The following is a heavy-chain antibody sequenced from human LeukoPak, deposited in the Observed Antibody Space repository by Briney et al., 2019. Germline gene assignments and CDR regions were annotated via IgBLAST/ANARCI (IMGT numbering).Heavy chain of an antibody. V-gene: IGHV4-34*01. CDR3: ASSNSTPVPRDY. CDR1: GGSFSGYY. D-gene: IGHD1-1*01. CDR2: INHSGST. Sequence: PSETLSLTCAVYGGSFSGYYWSWIRQPPGKGLEWIGEINHSGSTNYNPSLKSRVTISVDTSKNQFSLKLSSVTAADTAVYYCASSNSTPVPRDYWGQGTLVTVSS. J-gene: IGHJ4*02.